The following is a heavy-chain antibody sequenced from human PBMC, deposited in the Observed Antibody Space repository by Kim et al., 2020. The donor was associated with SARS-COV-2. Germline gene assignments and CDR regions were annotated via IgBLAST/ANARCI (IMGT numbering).Heavy chain of an antibody. J-gene: IGHJ4*02. V-gene: IGHV3-23*01. CDR3: AKDVPSGYGLCDY. D-gene: IGHD5-12*01. Sequence: YADCVKGRFSITRDNSKNTLNLQMNSLRAEDRAVYYCAKDVPSGYGLCDYWGQGTLVTVSS.